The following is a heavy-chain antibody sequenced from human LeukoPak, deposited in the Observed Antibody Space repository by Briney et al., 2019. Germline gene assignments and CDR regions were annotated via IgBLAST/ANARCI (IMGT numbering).Heavy chain of an antibody. J-gene: IGHJ4*02. D-gene: IGHD3-22*01. CDR2: IYSGGST. Sequence: PGGSLRLSCAASGFTVSSNYMSWVRQAPGKGLEWVSVIYSGGSTYYADSVKGRFTISRDNSKNTLYLQMNSLRAEDTAVYYCAKGTSLNYYDSSASEGGLDYWGQGTLVTVSS. CDR1: GFTVSSNY. CDR3: AKGTSLNYYDSSASEGGLDY. V-gene: IGHV3-53*01.